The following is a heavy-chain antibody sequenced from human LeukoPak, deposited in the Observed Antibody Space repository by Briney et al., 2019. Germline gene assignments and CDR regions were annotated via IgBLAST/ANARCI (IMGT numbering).Heavy chain of an antibody. J-gene: IGHJ6*02. CDR2: INHSGST. CDR3: ARGPRPRYCSGGSCSYRGYYYGMDV. V-gene: IGHV4-34*01. CDR1: GGSFSGYY. D-gene: IGHD2-15*01. Sequence: PSETLSLTCAVYGGSFSGYYWSWIRQPPGKGLEWIGEINHSGSTNYNLSLKSRVTISVDTSKNQFSLKLSSVTAADTAVYYCARGPRPRYCSGGSCSYRGYYYGMDVWGQGTTVTVSS.